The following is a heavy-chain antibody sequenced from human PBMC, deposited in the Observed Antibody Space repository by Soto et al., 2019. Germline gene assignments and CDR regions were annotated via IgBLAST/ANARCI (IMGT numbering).Heavy chain of an antibody. CDR2: IIPILGIA. Sequence: ASVKVSCKASGGTFSSYTISWVRQAPGQGLEWMGRIIPILGIANYAQKFQGRVTITADKSTSTAYMELSSLRSEDTAVYYCACFESLNYYDSSGYYPSLDYWGQGTLVTVSS. CDR1: GGTFSSYT. J-gene: IGHJ4*02. CDR3: ACFESLNYYDSSGYYPSLDY. V-gene: IGHV1-69*02. D-gene: IGHD3-22*01.